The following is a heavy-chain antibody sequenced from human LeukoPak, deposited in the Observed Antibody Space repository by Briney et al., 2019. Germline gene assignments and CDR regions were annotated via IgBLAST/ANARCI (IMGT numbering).Heavy chain of an antibody. CDR2: INHSGST. CDR3: ARGVAGPYYYYYMDV. CDR1: GESFSGYY. V-gene: IGHV4-34*01. D-gene: IGHD6-19*01. J-gene: IGHJ6*03. Sequence: SETLSLTCAVYGESFSGYYWSWIRQPPGKGLEWIGEINHSGSTNYNPSLKSRVTISVDTSKNQFSLDLSSVTAADTAVYYCARGVAGPYYYYYMDVWGRGTTVTVSS.